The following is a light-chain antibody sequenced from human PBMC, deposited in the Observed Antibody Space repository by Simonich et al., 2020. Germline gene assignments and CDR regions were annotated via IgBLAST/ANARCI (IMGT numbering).Light chain of an antibody. V-gene: IGKV4-1*01. CDR3: QQYYSTPPT. CDR2: WES. J-gene: IGKJ1*01. Sequence: DIVMTQSPDSLAVSLGERATINCKSSQGVLYSSNNKNYLAWYQQKPGQPPKLLIYWESTRESGVPDRFSGSGSGTDFTLTISSLQAEYVAVYYCQQYYSTPPTFGQGTKVEIK. CDR1: QGVLYSSNNKNY.